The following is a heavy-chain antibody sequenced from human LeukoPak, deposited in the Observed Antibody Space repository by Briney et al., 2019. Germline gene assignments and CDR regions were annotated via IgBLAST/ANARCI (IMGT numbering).Heavy chain of an antibody. J-gene: IGHJ3*01. CDR2: IYYSGST. D-gene: IGHD3-22*01. CDR1: GGSISSYY. CDR3: ARHRGYVGAFDV. V-gene: IGHV4-59*08. Sequence: PSETLSLTCTVSGGSISSYYWSWIRQPPGKGLEWIGYIYYSGSTNYNPSLKSRVTISVDTSKNQFSLNLNSVTAAETAVYYCARHRGYVGAFDVWGRGTMVTVSS.